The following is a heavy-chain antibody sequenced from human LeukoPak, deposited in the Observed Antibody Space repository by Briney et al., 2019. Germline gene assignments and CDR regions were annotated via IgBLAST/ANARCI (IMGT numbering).Heavy chain of an antibody. J-gene: IGHJ4*02. CDR2: IFHGGST. V-gene: IGHV4-59*01. Sequence: SETLSLTCTVSGGSISSYYWSWIRQPPGKGLEWIGYIFHGGSTNYNPSLKSRLTILLDTPMNQFSLRVSSVTAADTAVYYCASGMGYFFDYWGQGTLVTVSS. CDR3: ASGMGYFFDY. CDR1: GGSISSYY. D-gene: IGHD6-13*01.